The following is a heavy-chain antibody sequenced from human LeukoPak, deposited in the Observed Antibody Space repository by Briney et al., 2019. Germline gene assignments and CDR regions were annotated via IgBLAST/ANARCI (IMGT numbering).Heavy chain of an antibody. J-gene: IGHJ5*02. CDR2: IIPIFGTA. CDR3: ARGSPEYDFWSGYSNWFDP. CDR1: GGTFSSYA. Sequence: ASVKVSCKASGGTFSSYAIGWVRQAPGQGLEWMGGIIPIFGTASYAQKFQGRVTITADESTSTAYMELSSPRSEDTAVYYCARGSPEYDFWSGYSNWFDPWGQGTLVTVSS. V-gene: IGHV1-69*13. D-gene: IGHD3-3*01.